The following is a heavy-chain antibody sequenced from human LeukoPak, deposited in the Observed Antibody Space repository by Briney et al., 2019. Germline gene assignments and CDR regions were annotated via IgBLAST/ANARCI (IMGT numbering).Heavy chain of an antibody. CDR1: GGSFSGYY. V-gene: IGHV4-34*01. D-gene: IGHD6-13*01. Sequence: SETLSLTCAVYGGSFSGYYWSWIRQPPGKGLEWIGEINHSGSTNYNPSLKSRVTISVDTSKNQFSLKLSSVTAANTAVYYCARYDYFRRIAVDYWGQGTLVTVSS. CDR3: ARYDYFRRIAVDY. J-gene: IGHJ4*02. CDR2: INHSGST.